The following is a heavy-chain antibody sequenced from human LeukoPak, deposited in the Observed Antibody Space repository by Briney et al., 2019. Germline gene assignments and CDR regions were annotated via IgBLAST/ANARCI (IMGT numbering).Heavy chain of an antibody. V-gene: IGHV1-69*05. CDR2: IIPIFGTA. CDR1: GGTFSSYA. J-gene: IGHJ6*03. D-gene: IGHD6-13*01. CDR3: ASGGAAAGPYYYYYMDV. Sequence: SVKVSCKASGGTFSSYAIGWVRQAPGQGLEWMGGIIPIFGTANYAQKFQGRVTITTDESTSTAYMELSSLRSEDTAVYYCASGGAAAGPYYYYYMDVWGKGTTVTVSS.